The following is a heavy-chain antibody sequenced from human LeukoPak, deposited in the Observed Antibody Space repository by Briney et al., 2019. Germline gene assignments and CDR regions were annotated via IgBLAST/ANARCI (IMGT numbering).Heavy chain of an antibody. D-gene: IGHD2-15*01. CDR3: ASLVVVGALERNWYFDL. V-gene: IGHV4-30-4*01. CDR1: GGSIRNGDYY. Sequence: PSETLSLTCTVSGGSIRNGDYYWSWLRQPPGKGLEWIGNIYYSGSTYYNPSLKSRVTISVDTSKNQFSLKLSSVTAADTAVYYCASLVVVGALERNWYFDLWGRGTLVTVSS. CDR2: IYYSGST. J-gene: IGHJ2*01.